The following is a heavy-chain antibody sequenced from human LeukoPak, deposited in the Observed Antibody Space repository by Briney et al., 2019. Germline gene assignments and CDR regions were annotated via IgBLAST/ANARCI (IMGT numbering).Heavy chain of an antibody. Sequence: PSETLSLTCAVSGGSISSGGYSWSWIRQPPGKGLEWIGYIYHSGSTYYNPSLKSRVTISVDTSKNQFSLKLSSVTAADTAVYYCARGVNSGWSWGKNYYYYGMDVWGQGTTVTVSS. CDR2: IYHSGST. CDR3: ARGVNSGWSWGKNYYYYGMDV. V-gene: IGHV4-30-2*02. CDR1: GGSISSGGYS. D-gene: IGHD6-19*01. J-gene: IGHJ6*02.